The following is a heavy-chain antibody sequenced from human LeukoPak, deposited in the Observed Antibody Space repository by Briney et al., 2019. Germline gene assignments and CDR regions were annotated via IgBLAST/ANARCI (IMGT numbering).Heavy chain of an antibody. J-gene: IGHJ4*02. Sequence: SQTLSLTCTVSGGSISSGGYHWSWIRQHPGKGLEWIGYIYYSGSTYYNPSLKSRVTISVDTSKNQFSLKLSSVTAADTAVYYCARGALGYCSGGSCSRWGQGTLVTVSS. D-gene: IGHD2-15*01. CDR3: ARGALGYCSGGSCSR. CDR1: GGSISSGGYH. V-gene: IGHV4-31*03. CDR2: IYYSGST.